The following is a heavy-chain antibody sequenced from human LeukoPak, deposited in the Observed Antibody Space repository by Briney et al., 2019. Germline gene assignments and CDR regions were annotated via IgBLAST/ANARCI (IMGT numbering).Heavy chain of an antibody. D-gene: IGHD1-26*01. J-gene: IGHJ6*03. CDR1: GFTSSDHY. Sequence: GGSLRLSCAASGFTSSDHYMDWVRQAPGKGLEWIGRSRNKANSYSTEYAASVKGRFTISRDESENSLYLQMNGLKTEGTAVYYCGVGASIANYYSYMDVWGKGTTVTVSS. CDR2: SRNKANSYST. CDR3: GVGASIANYYSYMDV. V-gene: IGHV3-72*01.